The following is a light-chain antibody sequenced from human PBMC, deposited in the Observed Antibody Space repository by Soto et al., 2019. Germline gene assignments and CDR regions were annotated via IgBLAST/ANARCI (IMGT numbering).Light chain of an antibody. CDR2: GAS. Sequence: EIVMTQSPATLSVSPEERATLSSRASQSVSSNLAWYQQKPGQAPRLLIYGASTRATGIPARFSGSGSGTEFTLTISSLQSEDFAVYYCQQYNNWPWTFGQGTKV. J-gene: IGKJ1*01. V-gene: IGKV3-15*01. CDR3: QQYNNWPWT. CDR1: QSVSSN.